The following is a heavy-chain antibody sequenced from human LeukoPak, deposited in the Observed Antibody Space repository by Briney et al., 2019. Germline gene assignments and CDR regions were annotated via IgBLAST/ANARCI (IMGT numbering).Heavy chain of an antibody. J-gene: IGHJ4*02. D-gene: IGHD6-19*01. CDR2: INAGNGNT. V-gene: IGHV1-3*03. CDR3: ARPRGQWLVPGAFDY. Sequence: ASVKVSCKASGYTFTTYTIHWVRQAPGQRLEWMGWINAGNGNTKYSQEFQDRVTITRDTSASTAYMELSSLRSEDMAVYYCARPRGQWLVPGAFDYWGQGTLVTVSS. CDR1: GYTFTTYT.